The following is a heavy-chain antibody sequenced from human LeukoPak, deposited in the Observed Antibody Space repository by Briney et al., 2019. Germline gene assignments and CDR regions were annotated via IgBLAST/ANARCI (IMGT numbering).Heavy chain of an antibody. CDR1: GYTFTGYY. J-gene: IGHJ1*01. CDR3: ARDDRSVDTAMSFQR. D-gene: IGHD5-18*01. V-gene: IGHV1-2*02. Sequence: ASVKVSCKASGYTFTGYYMHWVRQAPGQGLEWMGWINPNSGGTNYAQKFQGRVTMTRDTSISTAYMELSRLRSDDTAVYYCARDDRSVDTAMSFQRWGQGTLVTVSP. CDR2: INPNSGGT.